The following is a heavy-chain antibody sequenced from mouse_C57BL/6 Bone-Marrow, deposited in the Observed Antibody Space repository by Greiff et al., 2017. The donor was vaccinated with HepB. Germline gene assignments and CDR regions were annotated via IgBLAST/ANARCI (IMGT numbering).Heavy chain of an antibody. CDR1: GFTFSSYA. D-gene: IGHD1-1*01. V-gene: IGHV5-4*03. CDR3: ASSNPITTVVAGAMDY. Sequence: EVMLVESGGGLVKPGGSLKLSCAASGFTFSSYAMSWVRQTPEKRLEWVATISDGGSHTYYPDNVKGRFTISRDNAKNNLYLQMSHLKSEDTAMYYCASSNPITTVVAGAMDYWGQGTSVTVSS. CDR2: ISDGGSHT. J-gene: IGHJ4*01.